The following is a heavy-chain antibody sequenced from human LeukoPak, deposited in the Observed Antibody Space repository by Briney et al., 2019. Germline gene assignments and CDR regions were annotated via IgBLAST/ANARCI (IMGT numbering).Heavy chain of an antibody. CDR1: GYTFTSYG. Sequence: ASVKVSCTASGYTFTSYGISWVRQAPGQGLEWMGWISAYNGNTNYAQNFQGRVTMTTGTPTSTAYMELRSLTSDDTAVYYCATVKYGDLSVGYWGQGTLVIVSS. CDR2: ISAYNGNT. J-gene: IGHJ4*02. CDR3: ATVKYGDLSVGY. V-gene: IGHV1-18*01. D-gene: IGHD4-17*01.